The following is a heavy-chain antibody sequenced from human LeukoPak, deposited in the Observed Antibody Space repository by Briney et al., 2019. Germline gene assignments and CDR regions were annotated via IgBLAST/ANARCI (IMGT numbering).Heavy chain of an antibody. Sequence: ASVKVSCKASGYTFTSYGMSWVRQAPGQGLEWMGWISAYNGNTNYAQKLQRRVTMTTDTSTSTAYMELRSLRSDNTAVYYCARGVAVAGAFGYWGEGTLVTVSS. CDR2: ISAYNGNT. D-gene: IGHD6-19*01. J-gene: IGHJ4*02. CDR3: ARGVAVAGAFGY. V-gene: IGHV1-18*01. CDR1: GYTFTSYG.